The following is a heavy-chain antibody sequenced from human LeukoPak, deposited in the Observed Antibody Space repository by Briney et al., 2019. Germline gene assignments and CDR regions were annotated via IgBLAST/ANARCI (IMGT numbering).Heavy chain of an antibody. V-gene: IGHV3-53*01. CDR1: GITVNTNY. CDR2: VFSDGRT. J-gene: IGHJ4*02. CDR3: ARGDFDY. Sequence: GGSLRLSCAASGITVNTNYMSWVRQAPGKGLEWVSNVFSDGRTFYADSVKGRFTISRDSSKNSIFLQMNSLRVEDTAVYYCARGDFDYWGQGTLVTVSS.